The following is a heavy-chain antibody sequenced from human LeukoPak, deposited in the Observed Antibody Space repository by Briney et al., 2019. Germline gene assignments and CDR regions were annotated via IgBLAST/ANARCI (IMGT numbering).Heavy chain of an antibody. Sequence: PGGSLRLSCAASGFTFRSYERTWVRQAPGKGLEWVSYISGSGSTIYYTDSVKGRFTISRDNAKHSPYLQMNSLRAEDTAVYYCAGLVLDYWGQGTLVTVSS. V-gene: IGHV3-48*03. J-gene: IGHJ4*02. CDR1: GFTFRSYE. D-gene: IGHD6-19*01. CDR2: ISGSGSTI. CDR3: AGLVLDY.